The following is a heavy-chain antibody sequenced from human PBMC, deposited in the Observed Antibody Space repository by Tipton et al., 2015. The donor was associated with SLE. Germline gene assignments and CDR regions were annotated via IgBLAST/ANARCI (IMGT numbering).Heavy chain of an antibody. D-gene: IGHD6-25*01. J-gene: IGHJ3*01. CDR3: ARTEVGGYSHDAFDH. V-gene: IGHV4-61*02. CDR1: GGSLRSGSYY. CDR2: IFTIRTT. Sequence: TLSLTCTVSGGSLRSGSYYWTWIRQPAGTGLEWIGRIFTIRTTSYNPSLKSRVTISLDTSKNQFSLKLSSVTAADTAVYYCARTEVGGYSHDAFDHWDHGTMVTVSS.